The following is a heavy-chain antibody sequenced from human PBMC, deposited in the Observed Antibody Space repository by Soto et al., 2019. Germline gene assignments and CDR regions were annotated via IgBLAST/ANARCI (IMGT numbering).Heavy chain of an antibody. V-gene: IGHV3-30*18. CDR1: GFTFSSYG. D-gene: IGHD5-18*01. Sequence: GGSLRLSCAASGFTFSSYGMHWVRQAPGKGLEWVAVISYHGSNKDYADSVKGRFTISRDNSKNTLYLQMNSLRGEDTAVYYCAKDRQLGSSLYYFDYWGQGTLVTVSS. CDR2: ISYHGSNK. CDR3: AKDRQLGSSLYYFDY. J-gene: IGHJ4*02.